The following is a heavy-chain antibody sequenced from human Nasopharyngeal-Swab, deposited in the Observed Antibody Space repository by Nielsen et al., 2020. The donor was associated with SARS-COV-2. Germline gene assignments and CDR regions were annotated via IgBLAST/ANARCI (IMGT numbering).Heavy chain of an antibody. CDR3: AKGTYSGSPGGMDV. V-gene: IGHV3-23*03. Sequence: GESLNISCAASGFTFSNYAMSWVREAPGKGLEWVSVIYSGGNSTYYADSVKGRFAISRDNAKNTVYLQMNSLRAEDTAVYYCAKGTYSGSPGGMDVWGQGTTVTVSS. CDR1: GFTFSNYA. J-gene: IGHJ6*02. CDR2: IYSGGNST. D-gene: IGHD6-6*01.